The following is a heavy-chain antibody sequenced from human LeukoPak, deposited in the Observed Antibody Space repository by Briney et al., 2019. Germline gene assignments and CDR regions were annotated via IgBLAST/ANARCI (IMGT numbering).Heavy chain of an antibody. CDR2: ISYDGSNK. CDR3: AKDLAAAPVDY. D-gene: IGHD6-13*01. Sequence: GGSLRLSCAASGFTFSSYAMHWVRQAPGKGLEWVAVISYDGSNKYYADSVKGRFTISRDNSKNTLYLQMNSLRAGDTAVYYCAKDLAAAPVDYWGQRTLVTVSS. CDR1: GFTFSSYA. V-gene: IGHV3-30-3*01. J-gene: IGHJ4*02.